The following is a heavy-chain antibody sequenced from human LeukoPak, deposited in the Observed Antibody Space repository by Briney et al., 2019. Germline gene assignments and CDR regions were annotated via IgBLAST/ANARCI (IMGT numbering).Heavy chain of an antibody. V-gene: IGHV3-30-3*01. J-gene: IGHJ6*02. Sequence: GGSLRLSCAASGFTFSSYAMHWVRQAPGKGLEWVAVISYDGSNKYYADSVKGRFTISRENSKNTLYLQMNSLRAEDTAVYYCARDTDYGDYWGKSGMDVWGQGTTVTVSS. D-gene: IGHD4-17*01. CDR1: GFTFSSYA. CDR3: ARDTDYGDYWGKSGMDV. CDR2: ISYDGSNK.